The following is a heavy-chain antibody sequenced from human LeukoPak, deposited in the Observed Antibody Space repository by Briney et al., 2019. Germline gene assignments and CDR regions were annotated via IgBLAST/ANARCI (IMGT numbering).Heavy chain of an antibody. D-gene: IGHD3-10*01. CDR2: IKQDGSEK. J-gene: IGHJ4*02. CDR1: GFTFSSYW. Sequence: GGSLRLSCAASGFTFSSYWMSWVRQAPGKGLEWVANIKQDGSEKYYVDSVKGRFTISRDNAKNSLYLQMNSLRAEDTAVYYCARDHSQCYYGSGSSYDYWGQGTLVAVSS. V-gene: IGHV3-7*01. CDR3: ARDHSQCYYGSGSSYDY.